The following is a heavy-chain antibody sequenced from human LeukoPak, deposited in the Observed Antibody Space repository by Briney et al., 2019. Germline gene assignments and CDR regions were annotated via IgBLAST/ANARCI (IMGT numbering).Heavy chain of an antibody. CDR3: ARGGYGSGSYL. J-gene: IGHJ4*02. CDR2: IYTSGST. Sequence: SETLSLTCTVSGGSISSGSYYWSWIRQPAGKGLEWIGRIYTSGSTNYNPSLKSRVTISVDTSKNQFSLKLSSVTAADTAVYYCARGGYGSGSYLWGQGTLVTVSS. V-gene: IGHV4-61*02. D-gene: IGHD3-10*01. CDR1: GGSISSGSYY.